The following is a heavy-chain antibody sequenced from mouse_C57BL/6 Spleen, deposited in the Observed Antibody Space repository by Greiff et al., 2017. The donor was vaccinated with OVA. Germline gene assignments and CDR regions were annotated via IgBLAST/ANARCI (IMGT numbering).Heavy chain of an antibody. J-gene: IGHJ3*01. Sequence: QVQLQQPGAELVKPGASVKLSCKASGYTFTSYWMHWVKQRPGQGLEWIGMIHPNSGSTNYNEKFKSKATLTVDKSSSTAYMQLSSLTSEDSAVYYCARPYSNYGEFAYWGQGTLVTVSA. V-gene: IGHV1-64*01. CDR3: ARPYSNYGEFAY. D-gene: IGHD2-5*01. CDR1: GYTFTSYW. CDR2: IHPNSGST.